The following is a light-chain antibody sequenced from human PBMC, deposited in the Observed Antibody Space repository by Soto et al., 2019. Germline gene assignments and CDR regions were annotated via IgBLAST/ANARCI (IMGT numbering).Light chain of an antibody. CDR1: QSVSNNY. Sequence: EIVLTQSPGTLSLSPGERATLSCRASQSVSNNYLAWYQQKPGQAPRLLIYGASNRATGIPDRFSGSGSGTDFTLTISRREPEDFAVYYCQQYGSSGTFGQGTNVEIK. CDR2: GAS. CDR3: QQYGSSGT. V-gene: IGKV3-20*01. J-gene: IGKJ1*01.